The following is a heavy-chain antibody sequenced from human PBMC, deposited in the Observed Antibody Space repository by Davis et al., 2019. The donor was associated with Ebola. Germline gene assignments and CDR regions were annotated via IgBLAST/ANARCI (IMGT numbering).Heavy chain of an antibody. D-gene: IGHD6-25*01. J-gene: IGHJ6*02. CDR1: GYTFTSYG. Sequence: AASVKVSCKASGYTFTSYGISWVRQAPGQGLEWMGWISAYNGNTNYAQKFQGRVTMTRDTSTSTVYMELSSLRSEDTAVYYCARGARLGLQGHYYYGMDVWGQGTTVTVSS. CDR2: ISAYNGNT. CDR3: ARGARLGLQGHYYYGMDV. V-gene: IGHV1-18*01.